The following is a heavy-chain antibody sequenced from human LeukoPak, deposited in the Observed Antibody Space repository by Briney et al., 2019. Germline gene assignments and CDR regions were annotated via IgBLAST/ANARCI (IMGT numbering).Heavy chain of an antibody. Sequence: LETLSLTCAVYGGSFSGYYWSWIRQPPGKGLEWIGEINHSGSTNYNPSLKSRVTISVDTSKNQFSLKLSSVTAADTAVYYCARGGGIAAAGTYRRFDYWGQGTLVTVSS. J-gene: IGHJ4*02. CDR1: GGSFSGYY. CDR3: ARGGGIAAAGTYRRFDY. V-gene: IGHV4-34*01. D-gene: IGHD6-13*01. CDR2: INHSGST.